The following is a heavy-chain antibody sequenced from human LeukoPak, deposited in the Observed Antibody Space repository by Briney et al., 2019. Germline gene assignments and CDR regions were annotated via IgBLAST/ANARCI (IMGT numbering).Heavy chain of an antibody. J-gene: IGHJ5*02. CDR2: ISWNSGSI. V-gene: IGHV3-9*01. CDR1: GFTFDDYA. Sequence: GGSLRLSRAASGFTFDDYAMHWVRQAPGKGLEWVSGISWNSGSIGYADSVKGRFTISRDNAKNSLYLQMNSLRAEDTALYYCAKDYGSGSYYNNWFDPWGQGTLVTVSS. CDR3: AKDYGSGSYYNNWFDP. D-gene: IGHD3-10*01.